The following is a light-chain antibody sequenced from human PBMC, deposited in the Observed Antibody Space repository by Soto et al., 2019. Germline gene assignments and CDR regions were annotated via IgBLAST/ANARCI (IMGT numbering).Light chain of an antibody. V-gene: IGKV3-20*01. CDR1: QSVPSNY. J-gene: IGKJ1*01. CDR2: GAS. Sequence: EIGLTQSPGTLSLSPGDRATLSCRASQSVPSNYLAWYQQKPGQAPRLLIFGASTRAIGIPDRFRGSGSGTDFTLTISRLEPADFAVYYCQQYGSTPTFGQGTKVDIK. CDR3: QQYGSTPT.